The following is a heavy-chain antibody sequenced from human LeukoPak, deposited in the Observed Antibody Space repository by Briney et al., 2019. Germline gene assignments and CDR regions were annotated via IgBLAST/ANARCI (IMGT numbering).Heavy chain of an antibody. CDR3: ARDLGYSSSVDWYFDL. CDR2: IIPIFGTA. J-gene: IGHJ2*01. D-gene: IGHD6-13*01. Sequence: ASVRVSCKASGYTFTNYGIIWVRQAPGRGLEWMGGIIPIFGTANYAQKFQGRVTITADESTSTAYMELSSLRSEDTAVYYCARDLGYSSSVDWYFDLWGRGTLVTVSS. CDR1: GYTFTNYG. V-gene: IGHV1-69*13.